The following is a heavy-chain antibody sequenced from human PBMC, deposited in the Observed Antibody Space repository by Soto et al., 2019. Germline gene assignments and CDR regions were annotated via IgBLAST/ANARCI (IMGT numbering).Heavy chain of an antibody. Sequence: GGSLRLSCVGSGFTFSSYGMHWVRQAPGKGLECVAVISDTGSSHYYAASVEGRFTISRENSKNTLSLHMDRLRVEDTAVYYCAKDRGGDSPDISCYFGADYWGQGTPVTVSS. D-gene: IGHD2-2*01. CDR2: ISDTGSSH. CDR1: GFTFSSYG. CDR3: AKDRGGDSPDISCYFGADY. J-gene: IGHJ4*02. V-gene: IGHV3-30*18.